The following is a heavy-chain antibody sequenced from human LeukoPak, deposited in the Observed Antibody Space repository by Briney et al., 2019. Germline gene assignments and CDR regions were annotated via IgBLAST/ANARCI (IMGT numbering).Heavy chain of an antibody. Sequence: ASVKVSCKASGYTFTSYYIHWVRQAPGQGLEWMGMINPSRGSTSYAQKFKGGLTMTRDTSTSTVYMELSSLRSEDTAVYYCTRGVQLERRYYNWFDPWGQGTLVTVSS. CDR3: TRGVQLERRYYNWFDP. CDR1: GYTFTSYY. J-gene: IGHJ5*02. D-gene: IGHD1-1*01. CDR2: INPSRGST. V-gene: IGHV1-46*01.